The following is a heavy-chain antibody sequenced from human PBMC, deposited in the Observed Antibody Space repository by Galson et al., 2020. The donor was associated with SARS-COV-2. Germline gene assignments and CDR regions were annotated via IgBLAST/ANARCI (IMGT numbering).Heavy chain of an antibody. Sequence: GGSLRLSCAASGFTFSSYGMHWVRQAPGKGLEWVAVISYDGSNKYYADSVKGRFTISRDNSKNTLYLQMNSLRAEVTAVYYCATRTAPHYYGSGSHYGAYYYGMDVWGQGTTVTVSS. CDR3: ATRTAPHYYGSGSHYGAYYYGMDV. CDR2: ISYDGSNK. V-gene: IGHV3-30*03. J-gene: IGHJ6*02. CDR1: GFTFSSYG. D-gene: IGHD3-10*01.